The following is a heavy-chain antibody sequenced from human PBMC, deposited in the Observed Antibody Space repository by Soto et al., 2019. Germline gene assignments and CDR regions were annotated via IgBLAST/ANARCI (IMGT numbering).Heavy chain of an antibody. CDR1: GGTFSSCA. CDR3: ALAPPQQLPYFDY. J-gene: IGHJ4*02. D-gene: IGHD6-13*01. CDR2: IIPIFGTA. Sequence: GASVKVSCKASGGTFSSCAISWVRQAPGQGLEWMGGIIPIFGTANYAQKFQGRVTITADESTSTVYMELSSLRSEDTAVYYCALAPPQQLPYFDYWGQGTLVTVSS. V-gene: IGHV1-69*13.